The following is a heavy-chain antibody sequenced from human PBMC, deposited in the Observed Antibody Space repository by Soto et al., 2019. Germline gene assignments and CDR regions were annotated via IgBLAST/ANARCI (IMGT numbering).Heavy chain of an antibody. CDR1: GYTSTSYY. J-gene: IGHJ5*02. CDR2: INPSGGST. D-gene: IGHD3-16*02. Sequence: ASVKVSCKASGYTSTSYYMHWVRQAPGQGLEWMGIINPSGGSTSYAQKFQGRVTMTRDTSTSTVYMELSSLRSEDTAVYYCAREMLTRYTRAGGVDPWGQGTLVTVSS. V-gene: IGHV1-46*01. CDR3: AREMLTRYTRAGGVDP.